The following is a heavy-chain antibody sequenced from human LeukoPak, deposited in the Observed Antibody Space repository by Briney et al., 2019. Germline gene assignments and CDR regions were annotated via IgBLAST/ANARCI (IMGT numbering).Heavy chain of an antibody. J-gene: IGHJ4*02. V-gene: IGHV4-39*01. CDR3: ARSIFGVVIHIDY. CDR1: GGSISSSSYY. CDR2: IYYSGST. Sequence: SETLSLTCTVSGGSISSSSYYWGWIRQPPGKGLEWIGSIYYSGSTYYNPSLKSRVTISVDTSKNQFSLKLSSVIAADTAVYYCARSIFGVVIHIDYWGQGTLVTVSS. D-gene: IGHD3-3*01.